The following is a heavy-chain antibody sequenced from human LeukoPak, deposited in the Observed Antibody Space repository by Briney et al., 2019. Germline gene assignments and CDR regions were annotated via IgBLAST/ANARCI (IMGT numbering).Heavy chain of an antibody. CDR2: IIPIFCTA. CDR3: ARYCSGGSCYPNDDAFDI. J-gene: IGHJ3*02. D-gene: IGHD2-15*01. V-gene: IGHV1-69*13. CDR1: GGTFSSYA. Sequence: ASVKVSCKASGGTFSSYAISWVRQAPGPALEWMGGIIPIFCTANYAQKFQGRVTITADESTSTAYMELSSLRSEDTAVYYCARYCSGGSCYPNDDAFDIWGQGTMVTVSS.